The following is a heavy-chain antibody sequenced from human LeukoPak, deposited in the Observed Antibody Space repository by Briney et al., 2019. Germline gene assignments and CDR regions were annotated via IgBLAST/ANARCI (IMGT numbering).Heavy chain of an antibody. Sequence: SETLSLTCTVSGGSISSNSYYWGWIRQPPGKGLEWIGSIYYSGNTYYSPSLKSRVTISVDTSKNQFSLKLSSVTAADTAVYYCARLATGYCSGGSCGESYYYYYMDVWGKGTTVTVSS. D-gene: IGHD2-15*01. CDR3: ARLATGYCSGGSCGESYYYYYMDV. J-gene: IGHJ6*03. CDR2: IYYSGNT. CDR1: GGSISSNSYY. V-gene: IGHV4-39*01.